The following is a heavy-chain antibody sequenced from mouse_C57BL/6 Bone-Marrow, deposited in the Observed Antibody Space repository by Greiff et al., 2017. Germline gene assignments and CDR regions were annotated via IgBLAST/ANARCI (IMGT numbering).Heavy chain of an antibody. V-gene: IGHV1-22*01. J-gene: IGHJ2*01. CDR2: INPNNGGT. Sequence: VQLQQSGPELVKPGASVTMSCKASGYTFTDYNMHWVKQSHGKSLEWIGYINPNNGGTSYNQKFKGKATLTVNKSSSTAYMELRSLTSEDSAVYYGARGGAQATDYWGQGTTLTVSS. CDR3: ARGGAQATDY. D-gene: IGHD3-2*02. CDR1: GYTFTDYN.